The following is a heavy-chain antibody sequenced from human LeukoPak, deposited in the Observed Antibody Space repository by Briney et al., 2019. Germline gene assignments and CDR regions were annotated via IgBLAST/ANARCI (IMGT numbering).Heavy chain of an antibody. J-gene: IGHJ4*02. D-gene: IGHD6-13*01. CDR1: GFTFSSYA. CDR2: INSGGNT. Sequence: GGSLRLSCAASGFTFSSYAMSWVRQAPGKGLEWVSTINSGGNTYYADSMKGRFTISRDNSKNTLFLQMNSLRVEDTGVYYCSKDPPISAAGPRYSDRWGQGALVTVSS. CDR3: SKDPPISAAGPRYSDR. V-gene: IGHV3-23*01.